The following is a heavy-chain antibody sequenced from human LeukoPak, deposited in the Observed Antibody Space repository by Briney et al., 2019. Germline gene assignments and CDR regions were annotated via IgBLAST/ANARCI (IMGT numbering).Heavy chain of an antibody. J-gene: IGHJ4*02. CDR2: VSSDGTT. V-gene: IGHV4-34*01. D-gene: IGHD2-8*02. CDR3: ARLDCTGDGCYNH. CDR1: GFTFSDYY. Sequence: PGGSLRLSCAASGFTFSDYYMNWIRQAPGKGLEWIGYVSSDGTTNYTPSLRSRVIMSVDTAKNHISLSLTSLTAADTAIYYCARLDCTGDGCYNHWGRGTLVTVSS.